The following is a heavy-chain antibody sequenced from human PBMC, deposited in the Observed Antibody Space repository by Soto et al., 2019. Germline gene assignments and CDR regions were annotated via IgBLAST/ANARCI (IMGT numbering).Heavy chain of an antibody. J-gene: IGHJ4*02. Sequence: PSETLSLTSSVADGYISSYDWSWIRQPPGERLEWIGYVYYSGSTNYNPSLKSRVTISVDTSKNQFSLKLNSVTAADTAVYYCARTNYDFWSVFGYWGQGTLVTVSS. CDR3: ARTNYDFWSVFGY. V-gene: IGHV4-59*08. CDR1: DGYISSYD. CDR2: VYYSGST. D-gene: IGHD3-3*01.